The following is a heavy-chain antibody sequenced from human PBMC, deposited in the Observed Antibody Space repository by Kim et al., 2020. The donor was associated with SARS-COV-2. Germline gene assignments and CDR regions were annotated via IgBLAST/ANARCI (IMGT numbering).Heavy chain of an antibody. V-gene: IGHV3-23*01. J-gene: IGHJ4*02. D-gene: IGHD3-10*01. Sequence: ADSVKVRFTISRDNSKNTLYLQMNSLRAEDTAVYYCAKEGGVVRGVPFDYWGQGTLVTVSS. CDR3: AKEGGVVRGVPFDY.